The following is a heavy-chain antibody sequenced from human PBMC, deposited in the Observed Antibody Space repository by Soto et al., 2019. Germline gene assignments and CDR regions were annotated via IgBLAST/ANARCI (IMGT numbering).Heavy chain of an antibody. CDR2: IYYDGSQK. D-gene: IGHD2-21*02. V-gene: IGHV3-30*04. CDR1: GFTFSSYT. Sequence: QVQLVESGGGVVQPGRSLRLSCAASGFTFSSYTMHWVRQAPGKGLEWVVLIYYDGSQKYYADSVKGRFTISRDNSKKMMNLDMNSLRTEDTAVYYCTRGGGNQLGDCYDNWGQGTLVTVSS. J-gene: IGHJ4*02. CDR3: TRGGGNQLGDCYDN.